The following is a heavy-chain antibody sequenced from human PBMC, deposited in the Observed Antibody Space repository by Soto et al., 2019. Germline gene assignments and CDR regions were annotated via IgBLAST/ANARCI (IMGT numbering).Heavy chain of an antibody. CDR2: ISYDGSNK. D-gene: IGHD6-19*01. CDR3: AKSYSSWDAFDI. Sequence: GGSLRLSCAASGFTFSNYGMHWVRQAPGKGLEWVAVISYDGSNKYYADSVKGRFTISRDNSKNTLYLQMNSLRAEDTAVYHCAKSYSSWDAFDIWGQGTMVTVSS. CDR1: GFTFSNYG. J-gene: IGHJ3*02. V-gene: IGHV3-30*18.